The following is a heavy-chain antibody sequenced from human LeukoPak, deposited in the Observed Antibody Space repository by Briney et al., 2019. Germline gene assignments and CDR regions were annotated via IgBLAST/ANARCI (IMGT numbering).Heavy chain of an antibody. CDR3: ARLYDILTGSPRGGHY. J-gene: IGHJ4*02. CDR1: GYTFTGYY. CDR2: INPNSGGT. V-gene: IGHV1-2*02. D-gene: IGHD3-9*01. Sequence: ASVKVSCKTSGYTFTGYYMHWVRQAPGQGLEWMGWINPNSGGTNYAQKFQGRVTMTRDTSISTAYMELSRLRSDDTAVYYCARLYDILTGSPRGGHYWGQGTLVTVSS.